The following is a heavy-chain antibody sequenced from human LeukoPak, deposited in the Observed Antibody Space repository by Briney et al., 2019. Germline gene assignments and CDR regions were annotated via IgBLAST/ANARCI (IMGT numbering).Heavy chain of an antibody. V-gene: IGHV1-8*01. CDR3: AIYDILTGFRAFDI. CDR2: MNPNSGNT. CDR1: GYTFTSYD. D-gene: IGHD3-9*01. J-gene: IGHJ3*02. Sequence: GASVKVSCKASGYTFTSYDINWVRQATGQGLEWMGWMNPNSGNTGYAQKFQGRVTMTRNTSIGTAYMELSSLRSEDTAVCYCAIYDILTGFRAFDIWGQGTMVTVSS.